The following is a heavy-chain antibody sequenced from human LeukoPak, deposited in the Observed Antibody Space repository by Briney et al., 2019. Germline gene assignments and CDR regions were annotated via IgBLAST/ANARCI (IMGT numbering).Heavy chain of an antibody. CDR2: ISGSGGST. CDR1: GFTFSSYA. D-gene: IGHD3-10*01. CDR3: ARVRGWFGEFKECYFDY. Sequence: GGSLRLSCAASGFTFSSYAMSWVRQAPGKGLEWVSAISGSGGSTYYADSVKGRFTISRDNSKNTLYQQMNSLRAEDTAVYYCARVRGWFGEFKECYFDYWGQGTLVTVSS. V-gene: IGHV3-23*01. J-gene: IGHJ4*02.